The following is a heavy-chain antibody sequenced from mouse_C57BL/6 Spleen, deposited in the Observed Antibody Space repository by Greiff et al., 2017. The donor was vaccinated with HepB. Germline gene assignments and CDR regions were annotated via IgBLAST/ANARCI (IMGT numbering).Heavy chain of an antibody. D-gene: IGHD1-1*01. CDR2: IDPSDSYT. V-gene: IGHV1-50*01. CDR1: GYTFTSYW. J-gene: IGHJ1*03. Sequence: QVQLKQSGAELVKPGASVKLSCKASGYTFTSYWMQWVKQRPGQGLEWIGEIDPSDSYTNYNQKFKGKATLTVDTSSSTAYMQLSSLTSEDSAVYYCARNYGSSYGYFDVWGTGTTVTVSS. CDR3: ARNYGSSYGYFDV.